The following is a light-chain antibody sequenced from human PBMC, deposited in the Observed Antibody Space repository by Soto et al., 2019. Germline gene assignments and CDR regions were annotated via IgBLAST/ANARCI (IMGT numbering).Light chain of an antibody. Sequence: QSALTQPASVSGSPGQSITISCTGTSSDVGGYNYVSWYQQHPGKAPKLMIYDVSKRPSGVSNRFSGSKSGNTAALTISGLQAEDEADYYCSSYTSSILYVFGTGTKLTVL. J-gene: IGLJ1*01. CDR3: SSYTSSILYV. CDR2: DVS. V-gene: IGLV2-14*01. CDR1: SSDVGGYNY.